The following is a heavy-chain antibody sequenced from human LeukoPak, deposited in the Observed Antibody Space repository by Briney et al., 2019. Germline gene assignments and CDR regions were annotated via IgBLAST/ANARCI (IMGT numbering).Heavy chain of an antibody. J-gene: IGHJ5*02. CDR2: INPSGGST. CDR3: ARDNSVEDTAWWFDP. D-gene: IGHD4-23*01. CDR1: GYTFTSYY. V-gene: IGHV1-46*01. Sequence: ASVKVSCKASGYTFTSYYMHWVRQAPGQGLEWMGIINPSGGSTSYAQKFQGRVTMTRDMSTSTDYMELSSLRSEDTAVYYCARDNSVEDTAWWFDPWGREPWSPSPQ.